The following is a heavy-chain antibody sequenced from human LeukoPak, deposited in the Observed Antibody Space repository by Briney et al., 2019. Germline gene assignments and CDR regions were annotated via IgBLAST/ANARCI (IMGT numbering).Heavy chain of an antibody. V-gene: IGHV4-39*07. CDR1: GGSISSSSYY. J-gene: IGHJ5*02. CDR2: INHSGST. CDR3: ARRPTQDWLKVVLGRIGWFDP. Sequence: PSETLSLTCTVSGGSISSSSYYWGWIRQPPGKGLEWIGEINHSGSTNYNPSLKSRVTISVDTSKNQFSLKLSSVTAADTAVYYCARRPTQDWLKVVLGRIGWFDPWGQGTLVTVSS. D-gene: IGHD3-9*01.